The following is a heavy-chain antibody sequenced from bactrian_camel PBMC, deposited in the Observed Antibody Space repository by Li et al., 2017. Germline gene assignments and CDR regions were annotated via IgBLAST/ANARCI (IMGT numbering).Heavy chain of an antibody. V-gene: IGHV3S57*01. CDR2: IVRDGTA. CDR3: APSDYPNYCMEINFPSS. CDR1: GRTIGTYSRYC. D-gene: IGHD1*01. J-gene: IGHJ6*01. Sequence: VQLVESGGGVVQPGGSLRLSCADSGRTIGTYSRYCMAWFRQAPGQDREGVAQIVRDGTARYDGPVQGRFTIARDNAKSVLYLQMHNLKPEDTAMYYCAPSDYPNYCMEINFPSSWGQGTQVTVS.